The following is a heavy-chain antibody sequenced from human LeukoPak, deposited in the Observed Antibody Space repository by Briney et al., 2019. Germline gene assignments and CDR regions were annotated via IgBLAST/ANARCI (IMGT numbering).Heavy chain of an antibody. V-gene: IGHV3-23*01. CDR1: GFTFNNYA. Sequence: GGSLRLSCAAFGFTFNNYAMSWARQAPGRGLQWVSVISGSGGNTYYPESVKGRFTISRDNSKNTLYLQMNSLRAEDTATYYCAREGYCTSTSCYAGIDYWGQGTLVTVSS. CDR3: AREGYCTSTSCYAGIDY. CDR2: ISGSGGNT. J-gene: IGHJ4*02. D-gene: IGHD2-2*01.